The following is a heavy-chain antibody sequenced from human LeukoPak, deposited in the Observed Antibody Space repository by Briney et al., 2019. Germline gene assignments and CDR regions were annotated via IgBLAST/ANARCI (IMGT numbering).Heavy chain of an antibody. CDR2: IWYDGSKR. V-gene: IGHV3-30*02. Sequence: GGSLRLSCAAPGFTFSSYGMHWVRQAPGKGLEWVAYIWYDGSKRSYADSVKGRFTISRDNSKNTLYLHMNSLRAEDTAVYYCAKVWAHDGSGNPYWHFDLWGRGTLVTVSS. J-gene: IGHJ2*01. CDR1: GFTFSSYG. D-gene: IGHD3-10*01. CDR3: AKVWAHDGSGNPYWHFDL.